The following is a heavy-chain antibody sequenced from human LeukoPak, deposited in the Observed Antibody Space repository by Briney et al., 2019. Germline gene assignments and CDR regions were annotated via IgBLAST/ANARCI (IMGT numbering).Heavy chain of an antibody. D-gene: IGHD1-26*01. CDR3: ARGDSGSYYFDY. V-gene: IGHV3-48*03. Sequence: GGALRLSCAASGFTFSSYEMNWVRPAPGKGLEWVSYISSSGSTIYYADSVKGRFTISRDNAKNSLYLQMNSLRAEDTAVYYCARGDSGSYYFDYWGQGTLVTVSS. J-gene: IGHJ4*02. CDR1: GFTFSSYE. CDR2: ISSSGSTI.